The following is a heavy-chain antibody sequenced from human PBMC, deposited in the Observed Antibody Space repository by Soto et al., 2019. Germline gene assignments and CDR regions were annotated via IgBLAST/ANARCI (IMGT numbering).Heavy chain of an antibody. CDR2: ISSDGSTI. J-gene: IGHJ4*02. CDR1: GFIFNSYW. CDR3: VREEPGLRYQY. V-gene: IGHV3-74*01. D-gene: IGHD4-17*01. Sequence: GGSLRLSCAASGFIFNSYWIHWVRQAPEKGLVWVSRISSDGSTINYADSVKGRFTISRDNAKNTLYLQMNTLRAEDTAVYYCVREEPGLRYQYWGQGTLVTVSS.